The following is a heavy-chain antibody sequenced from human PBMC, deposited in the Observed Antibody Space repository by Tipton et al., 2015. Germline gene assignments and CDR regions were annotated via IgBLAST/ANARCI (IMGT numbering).Heavy chain of an antibody. CDR2: IFHRGYT. D-gene: IGHD4-17*01. V-gene: IGHV4-38-2*01. Sequence: TLSLTCDVSGYSISSGYYWGWIRQPPGKGLEWIGSIFHRGYTNYNPSIKSRVTISLDTSKNQFSLKLNSVTAADTAVYYCARSRYTVTPDSWGQGTLVTVSS. CDR3: ARSRYTVTPDS. CDR1: GYSISSGYY. J-gene: IGHJ4*02.